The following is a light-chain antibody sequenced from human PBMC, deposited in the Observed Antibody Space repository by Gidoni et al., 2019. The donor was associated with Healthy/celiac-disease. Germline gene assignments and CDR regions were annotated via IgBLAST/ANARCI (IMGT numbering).Light chain of an antibody. CDR3: QQRSNWPPGMYT. CDR2: DAS. Sequence: EIVLTQSPATLSLSPGERATLSCRASQSVSSYLAWYQQKPGQSPRLLIYDASNRATGIPARFRGSGSGTDFTLTISSLEPEDFAFYYCQQRSNWPPGMYTFGQGTKLEIK. V-gene: IGKV3-11*01. J-gene: IGKJ2*01. CDR1: QSVSSY.